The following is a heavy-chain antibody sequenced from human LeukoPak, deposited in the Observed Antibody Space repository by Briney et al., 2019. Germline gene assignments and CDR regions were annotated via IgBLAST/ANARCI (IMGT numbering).Heavy chain of an antibody. Sequence: GGSLRLSCAASGFFFSDYYMSWIRQTPGKGLEWIAYVRRCGSPNKYADSVKGRFTISGDNAQISVHLQMNNLRVDDTAVYYCARESWYRFEYWGQGTVVT. D-gene: IGHD6-13*01. CDR3: ARESWYRFEY. V-gene: IGHV3-11*04. CDR1: GFFFSDYY. CDR2: VRRCGSPN. J-gene: IGHJ4*02.